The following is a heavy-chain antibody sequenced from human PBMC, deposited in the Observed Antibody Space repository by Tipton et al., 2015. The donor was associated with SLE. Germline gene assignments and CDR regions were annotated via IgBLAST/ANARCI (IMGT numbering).Heavy chain of an antibody. J-gene: IGHJ4*02. V-gene: IGHV4-61*08. CDR1: GGSISSGGYY. Sequence: LRLSCTVSGGSISSGGYYWSWIRQPPGKGLEWIGYIYYSGSTNYNPSLKSRVTISVDTSKNQFSLKVSSVTAADTAVYYCARDRGAAPDYWGQGTLVTVSS. CDR3: ARDRGAAPDY. D-gene: IGHD6-6*01. CDR2: IYYSGST.